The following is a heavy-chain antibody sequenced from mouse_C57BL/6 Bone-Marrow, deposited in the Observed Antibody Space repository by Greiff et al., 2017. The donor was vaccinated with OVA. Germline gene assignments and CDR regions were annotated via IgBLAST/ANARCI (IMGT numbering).Heavy chain of an antibody. V-gene: IGHV1-9*01. CDR2: ILPGSGST. D-gene: IGHD1-1*01. CDR1: GYTFTGYW. Sequence: QVQLQQSGAELMKPGASVTLSCKATGYTFTGYWIEWVKQRPGHGLEWIGEILPGSGSTKYNEKFKGKATFTAATSSNTAYMQLSSLTTEDSAIYYCASTPLYYYGSSYYWYFDVWGTGTTVTVSS. J-gene: IGHJ1*03. CDR3: ASTPLYYYGSSYYWYFDV.